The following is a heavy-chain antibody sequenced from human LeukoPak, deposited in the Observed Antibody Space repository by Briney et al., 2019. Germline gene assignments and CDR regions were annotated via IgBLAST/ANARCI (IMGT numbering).Heavy chain of an antibody. Sequence: ASVKVSFKASGYTFTTYGISWVRQAPGQGLEWVGWISGYSGNTDYAQKFQDRVTMTTDTSTSTAYMELRSLSSDDTAVYYCARDYRGSYYFYWGQGTLVTVSS. D-gene: IGHD1-26*01. V-gene: IGHV1-18*01. J-gene: IGHJ4*02. CDR3: ARDYRGSYYFY. CDR2: ISGYSGNT. CDR1: GYTFTTYG.